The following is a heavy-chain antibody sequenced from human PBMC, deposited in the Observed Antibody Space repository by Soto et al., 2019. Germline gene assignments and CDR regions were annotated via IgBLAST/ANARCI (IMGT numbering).Heavy chain of an antibody. J-gene: IGHJ1*01. CDR3: ARDSPQGYYDSSGYPIEYFQH. CDR2: IYYSGST. Sequence: SETLSLTCTVSGGSISSGGYYWSWIRQHPGKGLEWIGYIYYSGSTHYNPSLKSRVTISVDTSKNQFSLKLSSVTAADTAVYYCARDSPQGYYDSSGYPIEYFQHWGQGTLVTVSS. V-gene: IGHV4-31*03. D-gene: IGHD3-22*01. CDR1: GGSISSGGYY.